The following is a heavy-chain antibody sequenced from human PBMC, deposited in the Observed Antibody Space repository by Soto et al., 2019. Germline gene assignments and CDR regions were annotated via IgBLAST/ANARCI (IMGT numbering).Heavy chain of an antibody. V-gene: IGHV3-23*01. CDR2: ISGSGAKT. CDR1: GFAFSTYG. Sequence: EVQLLQSGGGLVQPGGSLRISCAASGFAFSTYGMSWVRQAPGKGLEWVSAISGSGAKTYYADSVKGRFTISRDNSRNTLYLQMNSLRAEDTAVYYCGKDHGDYAFDYRGQGTLVTVSS. CDR3: GKDHGDYAFDY. J-gene: IGHJ4*02. D-gene: IGHD4-17*01.